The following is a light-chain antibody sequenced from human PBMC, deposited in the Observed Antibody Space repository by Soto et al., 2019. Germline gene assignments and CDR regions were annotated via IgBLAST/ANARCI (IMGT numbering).Light chain of an antibody. CDR2: GAS. CDR3: QQFGTSPLT. V-gene: IGKV3-20*01. Sequence: EIVLTQSPGTLSLSPGERATLSCRASQTFSNSFLSWFQQIPGQGPRLLMYGASNRATGIPDRFGGSGSGTEFTLTISRLVPEDSAVYYCQQFGTSPLTFGGGTKVDIK. CDR1: QTFSNSF. J-gene: IGKJ4*01.